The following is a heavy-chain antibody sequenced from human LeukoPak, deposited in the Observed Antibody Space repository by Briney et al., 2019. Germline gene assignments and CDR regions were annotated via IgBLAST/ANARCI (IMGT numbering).Heavy chain of an antibody. CDR2: ISAYNGNT. D-gene: IGHD6-13*01. J-gene: IGHJ3*02. Sequence: ASVKVSCKASGYTFTSYGISWVRQAPGQGLEWMGWISAYNGNTNYAQKLQGRVTMTTDTSTSTVYMELSSLRSEDTAVYYCARDLGAAGTWAAFDIWGQGTMVTVSS. CDR1: GYTFTSYG. CDR3: ARDLGAAGTWAAFDI. V-gene: IGHV1-18*01.